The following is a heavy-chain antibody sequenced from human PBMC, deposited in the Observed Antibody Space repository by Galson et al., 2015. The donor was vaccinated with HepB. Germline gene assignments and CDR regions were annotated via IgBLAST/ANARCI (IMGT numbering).Heavy chain of an antibody. J-gene: IGHJ6*02. CDR1: GFTFSSYW. CDR3: ARDGKVGYCSSTSCPDSYYYYYGMDI. V-gene: IGHV3-7*03. D-gene: IGHD2-2*01. Sequence: SLRLSCAASGFTFSSYWMSWVRQAPGKGLEWVANIKQDGSEKYYVDSVKGRFTISRDNAKNSLYLQMNSLRAEDTAVYYCARDGKVGYCSSTSCPDSYYYYYGMDIWGQGTTVTVSS. CDR2: IKQDGSEK.